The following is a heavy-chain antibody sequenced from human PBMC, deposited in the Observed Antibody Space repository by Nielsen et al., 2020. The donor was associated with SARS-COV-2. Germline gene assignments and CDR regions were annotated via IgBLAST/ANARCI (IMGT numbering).Heavy chain of an antibody. J-gene: IGHJ4*02. V-gene: IGHV4-61*01. CDR3: ARHSSYYYDSSGHFDY. CDR1: GDSVTSGSYF. Sequence: SETLSLTCTVSGDSVTSGSYFWSWIRQPPGKELEWIGYIYHSGSTFYNPSLKSRVTISVDTSKNQFSLKLSSVTAADTAVYYCARHSSYYYDSSGHFDYWGQGTLVTVSS. CDR2: IYHSGST. D-gene: IGHD3-22*01.